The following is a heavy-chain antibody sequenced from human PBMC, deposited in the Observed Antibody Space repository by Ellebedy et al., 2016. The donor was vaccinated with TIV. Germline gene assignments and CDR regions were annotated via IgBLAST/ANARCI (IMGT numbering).Heavy chain of an antibody. D-gene: IGHD3-10*01. CDR3: ARVRGSIVLDY. CDR2: IGPDSGGT. CDR1: GYSFTGYY. Sequence: ASVKVSCKASGYSFTGYYLHWVRQAPGQGLEWMGWIGPDSGGTKYAQKFEGRVTMTRDTSINTAYMELSRLRSDDTAVYYCARVRGSIVLDYWGQGTVVTVSS. J-gene: IGHJ4*02. V-gene: IGHV1-2*02.